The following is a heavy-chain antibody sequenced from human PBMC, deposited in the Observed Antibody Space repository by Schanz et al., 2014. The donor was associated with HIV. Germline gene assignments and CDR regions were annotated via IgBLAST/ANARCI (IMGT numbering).Heavy chain of an antibody. CDR2: ISFDGSNK. D-gene: IGHD6-19*01. J-gene: IGHJ6*02. CDR3: ARGSWYSGGWYDDYNYYDVDV. CDR1: GFSFRTHG. V-gene: IGHV3-30*03. Sequence: QVQLVESGGDVVQPEGSLRLSCEASGFSFRTHGMHWVRQTPSKGLEWVAVISFDGSNKYYADSVKGRFTISRDNAKNTLYLQMNSLRAEDTAVYFCARGSWYSGGWYDDYNYYDVDVWGQGTTVTVSS.